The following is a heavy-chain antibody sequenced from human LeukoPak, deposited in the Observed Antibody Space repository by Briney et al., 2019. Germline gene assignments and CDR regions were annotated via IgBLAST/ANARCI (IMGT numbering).Heavy chain of an antibody. J-gene: IGHJ4*02. CDR2: INGDGSTS. CDR1: TFTFSTYW. D-gene: IGHD6-13*01. Sequence: PGGSLRLSCEASTFTFSTYWMHWVRQVPGEGLIWVSYINGDGSTSNYADSVKGRFTISRDNARNTLYLQMNSLRAEDTAVYYCANGGSSWYQSFDYWGQGTLVTVSS. V-gene: IGHV3-74*01. CDR3: ANGGSSWYQSFDY.